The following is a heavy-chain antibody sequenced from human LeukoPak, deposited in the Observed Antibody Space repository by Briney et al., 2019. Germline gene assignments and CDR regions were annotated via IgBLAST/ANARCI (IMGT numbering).Heavy chain of an antibody. J-gene: IGHJ4*02. V-gene: IGHV3-74*03. CDR1: GFTFSNYW. CDR2: ISNDGGGT. CDR3: VRDLNYTPDY. Sequence: GGSLRLSCTVSGFTFSNYWMHWVRQGPGKGLVWVSGISNDGGGTTYADSVRGRFTTSRDNAKNTLYLQMNSLGVEDTAVYYCVRDLNYTPDYWGQGTLVTVSS. D-gene: IGHD2-2*02.